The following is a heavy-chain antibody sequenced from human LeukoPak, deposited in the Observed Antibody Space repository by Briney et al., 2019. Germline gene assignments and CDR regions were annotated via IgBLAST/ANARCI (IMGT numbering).Heavy chain of an antibody. Sequence: PSETLSLTCTVSGGSISSYYWSWIRQPPGKGLEWIGYIYYSGSTNYNPSLKSRVTISVDTSKNQFSLKLSSVTAADTAAYYCAREVVPAALDYWXXGTXXXVSX. J-gene: IGHJ4*01. V-gene: IGHV4-59*01. D-gene: IGHD2-2*01. CDR2: IYYSGST. CDR3: AREVVPAALDY. CDR1: GGSISSYY.